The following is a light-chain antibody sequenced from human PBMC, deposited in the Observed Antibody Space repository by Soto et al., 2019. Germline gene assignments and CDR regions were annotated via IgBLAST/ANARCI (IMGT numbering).Light chain of an antibody. Sequence: LSQSPSSISAKIGERVNMSCRASQGISSYLAWYQQKPGKAPKLLIYAASTLQSGVPSRFSGSGSGTDFTLTISSLQPDDLATYYCQQYYGYSTFAGLAKVDI. V-gene: IGKV1-9*01. J-gene: IGKJ4*01. CDR2: AAS. CDR1: QGISSY. CDR3: QQYYGYST.